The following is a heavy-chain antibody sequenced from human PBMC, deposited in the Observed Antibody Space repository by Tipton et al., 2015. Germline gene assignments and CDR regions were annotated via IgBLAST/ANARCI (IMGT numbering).Heavy chain of an antibody. CDR3: AKERTYYSFWSGYYQGAFDS. Sequence: TLSLTCSVSGGSISSSSYYWGWIRQPPGKGLEWIGSIYYSGSTYYNPSLKSRVTISVDTSKNQFSLKLSSVTAADTAVYYCAKERTYYSFWSGYYQGAFDSWGQGTLVTVSS. D-gene: IGHD3-3*01. V-gene: IGHV4-39*01. J-gene: IGHJ4*02. CDR1: GGSISSSSYY. CDR2: IYYSGST.